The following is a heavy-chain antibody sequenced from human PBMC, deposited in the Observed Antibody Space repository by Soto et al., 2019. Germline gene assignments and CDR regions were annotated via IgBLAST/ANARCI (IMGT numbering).Heavy chain of an antibody. D-gene: IGHD5-12*01. Sequence: QVQLVESGGGMVQPGRSLRLSCAASGFTFSSYAMHWVRQAPGKGLEWVAVISYDGSNKYYADSVKGRFTISRDNSKNALYLQMNILRSEDTAVYYCAKLNVEMATIVDYWGQGTLVTVAS. V-gene: IGHV3-30-3*01. CDR2: ISYDGSNK. CDR3: AKLNVEMATIVDY. CDR1: GFTFSSYA. J-gene: IGHJ4*02.